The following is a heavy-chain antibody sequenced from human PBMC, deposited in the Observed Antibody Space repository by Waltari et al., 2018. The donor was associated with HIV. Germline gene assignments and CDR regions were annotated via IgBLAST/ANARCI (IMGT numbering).Heavy chain of an antibody. CDR3: LLESHYYESASYYAE. CDR2: LVPIIQRK. Sequence: QVQLVQSGYELKTPGSSVKVSCTSSGGSFGVHQIDWVRQAPGQGLEWLSTLVPIIQRKDWSQTFSGRVTLTADKSTTTAFMDLAGLTSDDTAVYYCLLESHYYESASYYAEWGPGTLVAVS. D-gene: IGHD3-22*01. J-gene: IGHJ4*02. CDR1: GGSFGVHQ. V-gene: IGHV1-69*02.